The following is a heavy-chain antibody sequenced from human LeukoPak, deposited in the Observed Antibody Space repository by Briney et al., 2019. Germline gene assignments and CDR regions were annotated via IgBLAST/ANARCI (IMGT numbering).Heavy chain of an antibody. CDR3: ARPAFYENWFDP. D-gene: IGHD3-3*01. CDR1: GFTFSDYY. CDR2: ISSSGSTI. Sequence: GGSLRLSCAASGFTFSDYYMSWIRQAPGKGLEWVSYISSSGSTIYYADSVKGRFTISGDNAKNSLYLQMNSLRAEDTAVYYCARPAFYENWFDPWGQGTLVTVSS. J-gene: IGHJ5*02. V-gene: IGHV3-11*01.